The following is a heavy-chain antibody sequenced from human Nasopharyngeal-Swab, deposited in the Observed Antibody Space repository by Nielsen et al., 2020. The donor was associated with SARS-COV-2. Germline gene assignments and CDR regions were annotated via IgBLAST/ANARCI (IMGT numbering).Heavy chain of an antibody. CDR1: GFTFSSYS. D-gene: IGHD3-10*01. CDR3: ARDGRAYYYGSGSYYNNYYYYGMDV. J-gene: IGHJ6*02. CDR2: ISSSSSTI. V-gene: IGHV3-48*04. Sequence: GESLKISCAASGFTFSSYSMNWVRQAPGKGLEWVSYISSSSSTIYYADSVKGRFTISRDNAKNSLYLQMNSLRAEDTAVYYCARDGRAYYYGSGSYYNNYYYYGMDVWGQGTTVTVSS.